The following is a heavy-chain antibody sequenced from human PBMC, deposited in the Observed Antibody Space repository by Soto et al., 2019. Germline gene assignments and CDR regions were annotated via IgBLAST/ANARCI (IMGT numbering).Heavy chain of an antibody. CDR2: INPSGGT. V-gene: IGHV4-34*01. J-gene: IGHJ4*02. D-gene: IGHD6-6*01. CDR3: ARVLAARASRDFDY. Sequence: QVQLQQWGAGLLKPSETLSLTCAVYGGSFSTDYWSWIRQPPGKGLEWIGEINPSGGTNYNPSRKSRVTISVATSKNQFSLKLSSVTAADTAVYYCARVLAARASRDFDYWGQGTLVTVSS. CDR1: GGSFSTDY.